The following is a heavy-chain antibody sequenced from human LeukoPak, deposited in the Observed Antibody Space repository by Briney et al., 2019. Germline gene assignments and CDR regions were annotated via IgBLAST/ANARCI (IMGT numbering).Heavy chain of an antibody. CDR1: GYXXTXYA. CDR3: ARGSIAARGYFDY. D-gene: IGHD6-6*01. Sequence: KVSCXXXGYXXTXYAMHWVRQAPGQRLEWMGWINAGNGNTKYSQKFQGRVTITRDTSASTAYMELSSLRSEDTAVYYCARGSIAARGYFDYWGQGTLVTVSS. CDR2: INAGNGNT. J-gene: IGHJ4*02. V-gene: IGHV1-3*01.